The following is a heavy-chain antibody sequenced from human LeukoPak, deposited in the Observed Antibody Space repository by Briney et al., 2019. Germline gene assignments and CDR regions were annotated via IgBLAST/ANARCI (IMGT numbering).Heavy chain of an antibody. CDR3: ASYYDSSGYFDAFDI. CDR1: GFTSSSYW. V-gene: IGHV3-7*05. J-gene: IGHJ3*02. Sequence: GGSLRLSCAASGFTSSSYWMSWVRQAPGKGLEWVANIKQDGSEKYYVDSVKGRFTISRDNAKNSLYLQMNSLRAEDTAVYYCASYYDSSGYFDAFDIWGQGTMVTVSS. D-gene: IGHD3-22*01. CDR2: IKQDGSEK.